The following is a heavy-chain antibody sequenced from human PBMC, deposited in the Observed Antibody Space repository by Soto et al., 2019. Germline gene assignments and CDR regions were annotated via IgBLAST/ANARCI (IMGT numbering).Heavy chain of an antibody. CDR3: ARVMPTTLNWFDP. V-gene: IGHV4-34*01. CDR2: INHSGST. Sequence: QVQLQQWGAGLLKPSETLSLTCAVYGGSFSGYYWSWIRQPPGKGLEWIGEINHSGSTNYNPSLKSRVTISVDTSKNQFSLKPSSVTAADTAVYYCARVMPTTLNWFDPWGQGTLVTVSS. D-gene: IGHD2-2*01. CDR1: GGSFSGYY. J-gene: IGHJ5*02.